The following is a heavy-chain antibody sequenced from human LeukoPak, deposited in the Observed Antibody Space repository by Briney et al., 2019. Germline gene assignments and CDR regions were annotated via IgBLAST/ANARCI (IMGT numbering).Heavy chain of an antibody. CDR2: IKQDGSEK. CDR1: GFTFSSYW. D-gene: IGHD4-17*01. V-gene: IGHV3-7*01. J-gene: IGHJ6*02. CDR3: ARDYYYGDYLALYYYYGMDV. Sequence: GGSLRLSCAASGFTFSSYWMSWVRQAPGKGLEWVANIKQDGSEKYYVDSVKGRFTISRDNAKNSLYLQMNSLGAEDTAVYYCARDYYYGDYLALYYYYGMDVWGQGTTVTVSS.